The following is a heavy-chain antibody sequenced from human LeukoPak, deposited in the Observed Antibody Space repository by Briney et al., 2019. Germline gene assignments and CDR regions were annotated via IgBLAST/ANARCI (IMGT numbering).Heavy chain of an antibody. CDR3: ARGGKATVVTM. V-gene: IGHV4-4*07. D-gene: IGHD4-23*01. Sequence: KTSETLPLTCTGSGGSINSYYWSWIRQTAGKGLEWIGRIYSSGSTNYNPSLKSRVSMSVDTSKNQFSLKLTSVTAADTAVYYCARGGKATVVTMWGQGILVTVSS. CDR2: IYSSGST. J-gene: IGHJ4*02. CDR1: GGSINSYY.